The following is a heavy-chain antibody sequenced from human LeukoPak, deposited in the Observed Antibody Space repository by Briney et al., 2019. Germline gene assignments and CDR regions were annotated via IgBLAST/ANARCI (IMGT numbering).Heavy chain of an antibody. CDR2: INPNSGNT. CDR1: GYSFIGYY. CDR3: ARGSDPDY. Sequence: ASVKVSCKASGYSFIGYYMHWVRQAPGQGLEWMGWINPNSGNTGYAQKFQGRVTMTRNTSISTAYMELSSLRSEDTAVYYCARGSDPDYWGQGTLVTVSS. J-gene: IGHJ4*02. V-gene: IGHV1-8*02.